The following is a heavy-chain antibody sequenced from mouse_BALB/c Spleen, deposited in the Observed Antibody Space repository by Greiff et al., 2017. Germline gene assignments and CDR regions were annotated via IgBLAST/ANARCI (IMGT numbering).Heavy chain of an antibody. Sequence: EVQVVESGGGLVKPGGSLKLSCAASGFTFSSYAMSWVRQTPEKRLEWVATISSGGSYTYYPDSVKGRFTISRDNAKNTLYLQMSSLRSGDTAMYYCARVYYDYDRGAWFAYGGKGTLVTVSA. CDR1: GFTFSSYA. D-gene: IGHD2-4*01. CDR2: ISSGGSYT. CDR3: ARVYYDYDRGAWFAY. V-gene: IGHV5-9-3*01. J-gene: IGHJ3*01.